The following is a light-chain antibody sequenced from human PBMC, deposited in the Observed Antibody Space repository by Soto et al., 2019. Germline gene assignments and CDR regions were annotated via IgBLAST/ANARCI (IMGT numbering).Light chain of an antibody. J-gene: IGKJ1*01. CDR2: DAS. CDR3: QQYNSYSAWT. CDR1: HSISSW. Sequence: DIQITQSPSTVSASVGDRVSIPCRVRHSISSWLAWYQQKPRKAPKLLIYDASSLESGVPSSFSGSGSGTEFTLTISSLQPDHFAAYDCQQYNSYSAWTFGQGTKVDIK. V-gene: IGKV1-5*01.